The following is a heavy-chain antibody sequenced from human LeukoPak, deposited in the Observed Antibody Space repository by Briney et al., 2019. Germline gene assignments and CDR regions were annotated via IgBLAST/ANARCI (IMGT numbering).Heavy chain of an antibody. J-gene: IGHJ4*02. Sequence: GGSLRPSCAASGFTFSSYAMSWVRQAPGKGLEWVSAISGSGGSTYYADSVKGRFTISRDNSKNTLYLQMNSLRAEDTAVYYCAKDDTMIVGYLGYWGQGTLVTVSS. CDR3: AKDDTMIVGYLGY. CDR1: GFTFSSYA. V-gene: IGHV3-23*01. CDR2: ISGSGGST. D-gene: IGHD3-22*01.